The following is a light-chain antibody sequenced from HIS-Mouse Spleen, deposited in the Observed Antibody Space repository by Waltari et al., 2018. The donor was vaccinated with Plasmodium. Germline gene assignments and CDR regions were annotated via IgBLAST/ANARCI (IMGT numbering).Light chain of an antibody. V-gene: IGKV1-39*01. CDR2: AAS. Sequence: DIQMTQSPSSLSASVGDSVTITCRASQGISSYLNWYQQKPGQAPKLQIYAASSLQSGSPSRISGSGSGTDFTLTISSLQPEDFATYYGQQSYSTRPTFGGGTKVEIK. CDR1: QGISSY. CDR3: QQSYSTRPT. J-gene: IGKJ4*01.